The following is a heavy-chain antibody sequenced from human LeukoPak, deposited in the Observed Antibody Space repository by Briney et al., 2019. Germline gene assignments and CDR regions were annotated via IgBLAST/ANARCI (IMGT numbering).Heavy chain of an antibody. D-gene: IGHD6-13*01. Sequence: SETLSLTCTVSGGSISSSSYYWGWIRQPPGKGLEWIGSIYYSGSTYYNPSLKSRVTISVDTSKNQFSLKLSSVTAADTAVYYCARVPIAAAAYYFDYWGQGTLVTVSS. J-gene: IGHJ4*02. CDR2: IYYSGST. CDR1: GGSISSSSYY. V-gene: IGHV4-39*07. CDR3: ARVPIAAAAYYFDY.